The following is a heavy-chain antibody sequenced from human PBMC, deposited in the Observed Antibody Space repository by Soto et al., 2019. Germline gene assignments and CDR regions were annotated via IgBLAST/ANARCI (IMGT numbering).Heavy chain of an antibody. V-gene: IGHV3-30*18. CDR2: ISYDGSNK. J-gene: IGHJ5*02. D-gene: IGHD2-15*01. Sequence: GGSLRLSCAASGFTFSSYGMHWVRQAPGKGLEWVAVISYDGSNKYYADSVKGRFTISRDNSKNTLYLQMNSLRAEDTAVYYCAKDRGVVVAATCWFDPWGQGTLVTVSS. CDR3: AKDRGVVVAATCWFDP. CDR1: GFTFSSYG.